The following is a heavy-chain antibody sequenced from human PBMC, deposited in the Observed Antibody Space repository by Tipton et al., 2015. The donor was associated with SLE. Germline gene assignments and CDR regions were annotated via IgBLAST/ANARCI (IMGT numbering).Heavy chain of an antibody. J-gene: IGHJ3*02. Sequence: LRLSCTVSGGSISSSSYYWGWIRQPPGKGLEWIGSIYYSGSTYYNPSLKSRVTISVDTSKNQFSLKLSSVTAADTAVYYCARAEAFDIWGQGTMVTVSS. CDR2: IYYSGST. CDR1: GGSISSSSYY. V-gene: IGHV4-39*01. CDR3: ARAEAFDI.